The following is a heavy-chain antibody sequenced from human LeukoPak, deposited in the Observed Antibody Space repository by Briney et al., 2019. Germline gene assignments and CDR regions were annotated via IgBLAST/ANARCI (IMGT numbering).Heavy chain of an antibody. CDR3: ANSRGFGHYYYYGMDV. Sequence: GGTLGLFCAASVFPFSDYYIFWIPDAPTKGLECVSYISSSGSTIYYADSVKRRFTISRDNAKNSLYLQMNSLRAEDTAVYYCANSRGFGHYYYYGMDVWGQGTTVTVSS. D-gene: IGHD3-10*01. V-gene: IGHV3-11*01. CDR2: ISSSGSTI. J-gene: IGHJ6*01. CDR1: VFPFSDYY.